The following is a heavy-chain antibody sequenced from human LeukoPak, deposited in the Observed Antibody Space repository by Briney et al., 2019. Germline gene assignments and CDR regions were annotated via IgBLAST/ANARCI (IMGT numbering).Heavy chain of an antibody. Sequence: GGSLRLSCAASGFTFSSYGMHWVRQAPGKGLEWVAVIWYDGSNKYYADSVKGRFTISRDNAKNLLYLQMNSLRAEETAVYYCARVLVGALDYWGQGTLVTVSS. D-gene: IGHD1-26*01. CDR2: IWYDGSNK. V-gene: IGHV3-33*01. CDR1: GFTFSSYG. CDR3: ARVLVGALDY. J-gene: IGHJ4*02.